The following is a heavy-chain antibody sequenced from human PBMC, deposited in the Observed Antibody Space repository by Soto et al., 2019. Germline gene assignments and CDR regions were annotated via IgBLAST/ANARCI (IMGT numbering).Heavy chain of an antibody. J-gene: IGHJ4*02. Sequence: QVQLVESGGGVVQPGRSLRLSCAASGFTFSDYGMHWVRQAPGKGLEWVALIWHDGSNEYYADSVKGRFTISRDNSKNTLSLQMNSLSAEDTAVYYCAGINYDIFTGYFSDYWGQGTLVTVSS. CDR2: IWHDGSNE. D-gene: IGHD3-9*01. CDR1: GFTFSDYG. CDR3: AGINYDIFTGYFSDY. V-gene: IGHV3-33*01.